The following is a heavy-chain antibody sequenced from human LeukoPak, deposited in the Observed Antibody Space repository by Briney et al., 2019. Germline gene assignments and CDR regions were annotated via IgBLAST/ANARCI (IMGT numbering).Heavy chain of an antibody. CDR2: IYYSGST. D-gene: IGHD1-1*01. CDR1: GGSISSSSYY. Sequence: PSETLSLTCTVSGGSISSSSYYWGWIRQPPGKGLEWIGSIYYSGSTYYNPSLKSRVTISVDTSKNQFSLKLSSVTAADTAVYYRARARAGMVDYWGQGTLVTVSS. CDR3: ARARAGMVDY. J-gene: IGHJ4*02. V-gene: IGHV4-39*01.